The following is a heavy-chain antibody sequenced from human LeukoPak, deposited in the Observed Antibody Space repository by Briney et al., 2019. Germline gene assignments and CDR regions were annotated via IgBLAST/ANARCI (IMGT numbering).Heavy chain of an antibody. Sequence: ASVKVSCKASGYTFTGYYMHWVRQAPGQGLEWMGWIIPNSGGTKYAQNFQGRVNMTRDTSISTAYMELSRLTSDDTAVYYCARAQGWERPLDYWGQGTLVTVSS. CDR3: ARAQGWERPLDY. CDR2: IIPNSGGT. J-gene: IGHJ4*02. V-gene: IGHV1-2*02. D-gene: IGHD1-1*01. CDR1: GYTFTGYY.